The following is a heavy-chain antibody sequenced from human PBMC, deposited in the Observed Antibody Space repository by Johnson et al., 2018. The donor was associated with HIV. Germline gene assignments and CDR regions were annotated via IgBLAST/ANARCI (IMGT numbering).Heavy chain of an antibody. D-gene: IGHD1-26*01. Sequence: VLLVESGGGVVQPGRSLRLSCAASGFTVSSYYMSWVRPAPGKGLEWVSVIYSGGYNYYADSVKGRFTISRDNSKNTLYLQMNNLRAEDTAVYYWARGLAMGHDALDIWGQGTMVTVSS. CDR3: ARGLAMGHDALDI. V-gene: IGHV3-53*03. CDR2: IYSGGYN. J-gene: IGHJ3*02. CDR1: GFTVSSYY.